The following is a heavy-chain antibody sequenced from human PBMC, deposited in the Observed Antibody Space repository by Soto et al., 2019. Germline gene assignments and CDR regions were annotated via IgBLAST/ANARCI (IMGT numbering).Heavy chain of an antibody. D-gene: IGHD3-3*01. Sequence: RASVKVSCKASGGTFSSDAISWVRQAPGQGLEWMGVIIPIFGTANYAQKFQGRVTITADESTSTAYMELSSLRSDDTAVYYCARGGLFWSGYSYYFDYGGQGTLVNVSS. CDR1: GGTFSSDA. CDR2: IIPIFGTA. CDR3: ARGGLFWSGYSYYFDY. V-gene: IGHV1-69*13. J-gene: IGHJ4*02.